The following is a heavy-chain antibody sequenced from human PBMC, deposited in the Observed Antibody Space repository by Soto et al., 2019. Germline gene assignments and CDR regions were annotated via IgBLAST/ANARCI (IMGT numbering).Heavy chain of an antibody. D-gene: IGHD3-9*01. CDR2: ISSDGDIT. CDR1: GFTFSEYS. Sequence: GGSLRLSCAASGFTFSEYSMHWVRQAPGKGLQYVSTISSDGDITYYADSVKGRFTISRDNSKNTLYLQMNSLRPEDTAVYYCVKVSTFYDILTGYYSTNFFDPWGQGTLVTVSS. V-gene: IGHV3-64D*06. CDR3: VKVSTFYDILTGYYSTNFFDP. J-gene: IGHJ5*02.